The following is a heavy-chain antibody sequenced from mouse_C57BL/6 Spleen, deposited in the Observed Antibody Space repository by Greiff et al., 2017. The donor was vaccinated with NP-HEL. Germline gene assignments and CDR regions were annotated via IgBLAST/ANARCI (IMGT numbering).Heavy chain of an antibody. CDR3: ARGKRGYSWFAY. J-gene: IGHJ3*01. Sequence: QVQLQQSGAELVRPGSSVKLSCKASGYTFTSYWMHWVKQRPIQGLEWIGNIDPSDSETHYNQKFKDKATLTVDKSSSTAYMQLSSLTSEDSAVYYCARGKRGYSWFAYWGQGTLVTVSA. D-gene: IGHD2-3*01. V-gene: IGHV1-52*01. CDR1: GYTFTSYW. CDR2: IDPSDSET.